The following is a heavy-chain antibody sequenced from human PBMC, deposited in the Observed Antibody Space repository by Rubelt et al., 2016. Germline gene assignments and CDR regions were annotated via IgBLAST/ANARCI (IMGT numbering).Heavy chain of an antibody. J-gene: IGHJ4*02. D-gene: IGHD2-21*01. CDR2: ISGNGVNT. Sequence: GGGLVQPGGSLRLSCAASGFTFSTYAMTWVRQAPGKGLEYVSAISGNGVNTHYTDSVKGRFTISRDNSKRTVYLQMSSLSTGNTDLYYCVNDLNRIAYFDYWGQGTVVTVSS. V-gene: IGHV3-64D*06. CDR3: VNDLNRIAYFDY. CDR1: GFTFSTYA.